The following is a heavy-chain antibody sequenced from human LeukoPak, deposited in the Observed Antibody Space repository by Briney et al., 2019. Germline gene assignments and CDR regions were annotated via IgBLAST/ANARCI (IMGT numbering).Heavy chain of an antibody. D-gene: IGHD1-14*01. CDR3: AISVKGPVRTPSYFDC. CDR1: GGSFSGYY. CDR2: VYTSGST. V-gene: IGHV4-59*10. Sequence: KPSKTLSLTCAVYGGSFSGYYWSWIRQPPGKGLEWIGRVYTSGSTNYNPSLESRVTMSVDTSKNQFSLKLSSVTAADTAVYYCAISVKGPVRTPSYFDCWGQGTLVTVSS. J-gene: IGHJ4*02.